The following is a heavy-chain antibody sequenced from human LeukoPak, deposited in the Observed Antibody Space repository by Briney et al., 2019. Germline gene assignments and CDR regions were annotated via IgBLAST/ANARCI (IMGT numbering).Heavy chain of an antibody. Sequence: GGSLRLSCAVSGLTFSSYWMTWVRQAPGKGLELVANIKQDGSEKYYVDSVKGRFTISRDNAKNSLYLQMSSVRAEDTAVYYCSRVGCTSTSCLANWGQGTLVTVSS. J-gene: IGHJ4*02. CDR1: GLTFSSYW. V-gene: IGHV3-7*01. CDR2: IKQDGSEK. CDR3: SRVGCTSTSCLAN. D-gene: IGHD2-2*01.